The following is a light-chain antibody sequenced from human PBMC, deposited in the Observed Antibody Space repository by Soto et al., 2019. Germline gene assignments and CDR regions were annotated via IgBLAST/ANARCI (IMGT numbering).Light chain of an antibody. CDR2: EVS. CDR1: SSDVGGYNY. Sequence: QSALTQPPSASGSPGQSVTISCTGTSSDVGGYNYVSWYQQHPGKAPKLMIYEVSKRPSGVPDRFSGSKSGNTASLTVSGLQAEDEADYYCSSYAGSNNSDVLFGGGTKVTVL. J-gene: IGLJ2*01. V-gene: IGLV2-8*01. CDR3: SSYAGSNNSDVL.